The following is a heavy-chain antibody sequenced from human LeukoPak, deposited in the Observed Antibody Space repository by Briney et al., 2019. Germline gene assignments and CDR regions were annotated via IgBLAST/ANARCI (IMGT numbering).Heavy chain of an antibody. CDR1: GGSFSGYY. J-gene: IGHJ4*02. V-gene: IGHV4-4*07. D-gene: IGHD5-18*01. CDR3: ARDELQL. CDR2: IYTSGST. Sequence: SETLSLTCAVYGGSFSGYYWSWIRQPAGKGLEWIGRIYTSGSTNYNPSLKSRVTMSVDASKNQFSLKLSSVTAADTAVYYCARDELQLWGQGTLVTVSS.